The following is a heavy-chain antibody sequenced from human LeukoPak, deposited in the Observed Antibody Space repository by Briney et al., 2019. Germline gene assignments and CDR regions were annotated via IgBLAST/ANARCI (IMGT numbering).Heavy chain of an antibody. CDR3: AKDQNYYDSSGYFDY. J-gene: IGHJ4*02. CDR1: GFTFSSYG. D-gene: IGHD3-22*01. Sequence: GGSLRLSCAASGFTFSSYGMSWVRQAPGKGLEWVSAISGSGGITYYADSVKGRFTISRDNSKNSLYLQMNSLRAEDTAVYFCAKDQNYYDSSGYFDYWGQGTLVTVSS. V-gene: IGHV3-23*01. CDR2: ISGSGGIT.